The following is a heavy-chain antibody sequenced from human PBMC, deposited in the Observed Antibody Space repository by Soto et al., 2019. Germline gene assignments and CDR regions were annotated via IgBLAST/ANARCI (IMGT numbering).Heavy chain of an antibody. D-gene: IGHD3-3*01. CDR3: ARAPILVGVTPYENYFDS. CDR1: GGTFSNSV. V-gene: IGHV1-69*13. CDR2: SIPIFGTA. J-gene: IGHJ4*02. Sequence: SVKVSCQASGGTFSNSVISWVRQAPGQGLEWMGGSIPIFGTANYAQKFQGRVTIIADESTSTAYMEVTSLRSEDTAVYYCARAPILVGVTPYENYFDSWGQGTLVTVSS.